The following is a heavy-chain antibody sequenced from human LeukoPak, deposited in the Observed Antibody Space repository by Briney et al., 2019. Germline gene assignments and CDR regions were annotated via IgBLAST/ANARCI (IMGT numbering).Heavy chain of an antibody. D-gene: IGHD5-18*01. CDR2: IYYSGST. Sequence: PSETLSLTCTVSGGSISSYYWSWIRQPPGKGLEWIGYIYYSGSTNYNPSLKSRVTISVDTSKNQFSLKLSSVTAADTAVYYCAREGFGDTAMAAFDYWGQGTLVTVSS. CDR3: AREGFGDTAMAAFDY. V-gene: IGHV4-59*12. CDR1: GGSISSYY. J-gene: IGHJ4*02.